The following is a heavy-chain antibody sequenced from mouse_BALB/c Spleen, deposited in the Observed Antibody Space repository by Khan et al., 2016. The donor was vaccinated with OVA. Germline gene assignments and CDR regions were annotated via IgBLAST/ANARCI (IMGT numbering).Heavy chain of an antibody. V-gene: IGHV1-4*01. CDR1: GYTFTSYS. Sequence: QVQLQQSGAELARPGASVKMSCKASGYTFTSYSMHWIKQRPGQGLEWIGNINPSNAYTNYNQKFKDKATLTADKSSSTAYMQLSSLKSEDSAVXYCARDFHYYGSRGALDYWGQGTSVTVSS. J-gene: IGHJ4*01. CDR3: ARDFHYYGSRGALDY. CDR2: INPSNAYT. D-gene: IGHD1-1*01.